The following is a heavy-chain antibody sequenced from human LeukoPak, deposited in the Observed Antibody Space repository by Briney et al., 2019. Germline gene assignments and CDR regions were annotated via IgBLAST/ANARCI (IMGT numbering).Heavy chain of an antibody. CDR1: GFAFRSYA. CDR2: ISRSGDNT. J-gene: IGHJ6*02. V-gene: IGHV3-23*01. D-gene: IGHD3-9*01. CDR3: AKGAPILTGPKSYDYYGLDV. Sequence: GGSLRLSCGASGFAFRSYAMTWVRQAPGKGLEWVSSISRSGDNTYYADSVKGRFTISRDNSKNTLYLQMNSLRAEDTAVYFCAKGAPILTGPKSYDYYGLDVWGQGTTVTVSS.